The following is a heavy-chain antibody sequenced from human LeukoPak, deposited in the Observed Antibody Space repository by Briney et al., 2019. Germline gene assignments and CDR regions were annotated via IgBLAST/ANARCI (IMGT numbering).Heavy chain of an antibody. CDR3: ARDESSGDAFDI. J-gene: IGHJ3*02. Sequence: GGTLRLSCVGSGFSINSYGMSWVRQAPGKGLEWVAAISGSGGSTYYADSVKGRFTISRDNSKNTLYLQMNSLRAEDTAVYYCARDESSGDAFDIWGQGTMVTVSS. D-gene: IGHD6-6*01. CDR1: GFSINSYG. CDR2: ISGSGGST. V-gene: IGHV3-23*01.